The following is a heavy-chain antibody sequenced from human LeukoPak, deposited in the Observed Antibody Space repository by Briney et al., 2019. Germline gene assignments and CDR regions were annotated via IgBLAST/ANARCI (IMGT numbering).Heavy chain of an antibody. CDR1: GFTFSAYA. D-gene: IGHD4/OR15-4a*01. CDR3: VRALLTTTSGFDY. Sequence: GGSLRLSCSASGFTFSAYAMHWVRQAPGTGLEYVAAINSNGRSTYYADSVKGRFTVSRDNSKNTVYLQMSSLRADDTAIYYCVRALLTTTSGFDYWGQGTLVTVSS. J-gene: IGHJ4*02. V-gene: IGHV3-64D*09. CDR2: INSNGRST.